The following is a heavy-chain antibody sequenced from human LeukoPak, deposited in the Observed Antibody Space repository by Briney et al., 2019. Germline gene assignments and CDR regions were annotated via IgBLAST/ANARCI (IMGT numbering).Heavy chain of an antibody. CDR2: IIPILDVA. D-gene: IGHD3-16*02. V-gene: IGHV1-69*04. Sequence: SVKVSCKASGGSFTSYVITWVRQAPGQGLEWMGRIIPILDVANFAQKFQGRVTITADKSTNTAHMELSSLRSEDTAVYYCTREGVYSPDPSSYHRDAFDIWGQGTVVTVSS. CDR1: GGSFTSYV. J-gene: IGHJ3*02. CDR3: TREGVYSPDPSSYHRDAFDI.